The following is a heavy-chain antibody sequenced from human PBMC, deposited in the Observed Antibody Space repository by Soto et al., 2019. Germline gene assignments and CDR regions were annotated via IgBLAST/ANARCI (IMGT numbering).Heavy chain of an antibody. Sequence: ASVKVSCKASGGTFSSYAISCVRQAPGQGLEWMGGIIPIFGTANYAQKFQGRVTITADESTSTAYMELSSLRSEDTAVYYCARDGVVVAAFDIWGQGTMVTVSS. V-gene: IGHV1-69*13. D-gene: IGHD2-15*01. J-gene: IGHJ3*02. CDR2: IIPIFGTA. CDR1: GGTFSSYA. CDR3: ARDGVVVAAFDI.